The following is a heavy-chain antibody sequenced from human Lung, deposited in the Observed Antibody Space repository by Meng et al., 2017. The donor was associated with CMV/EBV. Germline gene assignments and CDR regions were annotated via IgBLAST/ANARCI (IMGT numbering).Heavy chain of an antibody. Sequence: GVXRLSXAASGFTFSSYSMNWVRQAPGKGLEWVSSISSSSSYIYYADSVKGRFTISRDNAKNSLYLQMNSLRAEDTAVYYCARDDYGSGSYYNGAWFDPWGQGTXVTVSS. CDR3: ARDDYGSGSYYNGAWFDP. CDR2: ISSSSSYI. V-gene: IGHV3-21*01. D-gene: IGHD3-10*01. CDR1: GFTFSSYS. J-gene: IGHJ5*02.